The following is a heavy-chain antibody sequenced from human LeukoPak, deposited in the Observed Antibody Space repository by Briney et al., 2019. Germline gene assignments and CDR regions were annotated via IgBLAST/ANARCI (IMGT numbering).Heavy chain of an antibody. CDR3: ARQEARDYYYEGLDY. CDR2: ISYNGGRK. V-gene: IGHV3-30*03. CDR1: GFNFNTYA. J-gene: IGHJ4*02. Sequence: GGSLRLSCAASGFNFNTYAIRWVRQAPGKGLERVALISYNGGRKEYAASVKGRFTIDRDNSKKTVYLLMNSLSPDDTAIYFCARQEARDYYYEGLDYWGQGSLVTVSS. D-gene: IGHD3-22*01.